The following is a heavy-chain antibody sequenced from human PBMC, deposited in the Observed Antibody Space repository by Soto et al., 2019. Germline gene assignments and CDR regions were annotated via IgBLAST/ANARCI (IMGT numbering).Heavy chain of an antibody. J-gene: IGHJ4*02. Sequence: EVQLVESGGGLVQPGGSLRLSCAASGFTVSSNYMSWVRQAPGKGLEWVSVIYSGGSAYYADSVKGRFTISRDNSKNTLYLQMNSLSAEDPAGYYCARHGYSYGGGYFDYWGQGTLVTVSS. CDR1: GFTVSSNY. CDR2: IYSGGSA. V-gene: IGHV3-66*04. CDR3: ARHGYSYGGGYFDY. D-gene: IGHD5-18*01.